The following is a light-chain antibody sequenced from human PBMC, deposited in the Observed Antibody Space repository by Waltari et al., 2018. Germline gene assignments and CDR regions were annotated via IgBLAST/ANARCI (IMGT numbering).Light chain of an antibody. V-gene: IGKV3-11*01. CDR2: DAS. CDR1: QSVSSY. J-gene: IGKJ2*01. CDR3: QQRSNWPYT. Sequence: DIVLTQSTATLSLAPGASATLSCRASQSVSSYLAWYQQKPGQAPRLLIYDASNRATGIPARFSGSGSGTDFTLTISSLEPEDFAVYYCQQRSNWPYTFGQGTKLEIK.